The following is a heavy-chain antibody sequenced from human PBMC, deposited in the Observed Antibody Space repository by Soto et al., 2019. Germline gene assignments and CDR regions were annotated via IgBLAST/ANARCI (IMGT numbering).Heavy chain of an antibody. CDR2: ITDTGGDA. D-gene: IGHD3-10*01. CDR1: GLTFGSRA. V-gene: IGHV3-23*01. J-gene: IGHJ4*02. Sequence: GGSLRLSCVASGLTFGSRAMSWVRQAPGEGLQWVSTITDTGGDAKYADSVRGRFVISRDNSRKTLYLQMTSLTAEDSAMYFCARGSTDSYPGSRIFDFWGRGTLVTVSS. CDR3: ARGSTDSYPGSRIFDF.